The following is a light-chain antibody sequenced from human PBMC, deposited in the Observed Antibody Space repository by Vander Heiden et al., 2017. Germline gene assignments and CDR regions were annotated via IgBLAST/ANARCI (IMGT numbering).Light chain of an antibody. CDR3: QKYNSAQSIT. Sequence: DIQMTQSPSSLSASVGDRVTITCRASQGISNYLAWYQQKPGKVPKLLIYAAATLQSGVPSRFSGSGSGTDFTLTISSLQPEDVATYYCQKYNSAQSITFGQGTRLEIK. V-gene: IGKV1-27*01. CDR1: QGISNY. CDR2: AAA. J-gene: IGKJ5*01.